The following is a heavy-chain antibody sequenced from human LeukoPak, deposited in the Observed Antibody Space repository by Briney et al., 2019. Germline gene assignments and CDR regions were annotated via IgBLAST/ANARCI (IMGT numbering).Heavy chain of an antibody. D-gene: IGHD4-17*01. V-gene: IGHV3-7*01. CDR2: IKEDGSEI. J-gene: IGHJ4*02. Sequence: PGGSLRLSCAASGFTFSSHWMSWVRQAPGKGLEWVANIKEDGSEIYYVDSVKGRFTISRDNAKNSLYLQMNSLRAEDTALYYCTRRGYGYWGQGTPVTVSS. CDR1: GFTFSSHW. CDR3: TRRGYGY.